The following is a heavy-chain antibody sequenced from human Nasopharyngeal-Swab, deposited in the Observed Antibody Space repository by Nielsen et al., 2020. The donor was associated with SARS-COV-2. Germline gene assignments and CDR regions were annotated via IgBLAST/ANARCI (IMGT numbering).Heavy chain of an antibody. CDR3: AREATMVRGGRGY. CDR2: ISSSSSTI. D-gene: IGHD3-10*01. J-gene: IGHJ4*02. CDR1: GFTFSSYS. V-gene: IGHV3-48*02. Sequence: GGSLRLSCAASGFTFSSYSMNWVRQAPGKGLEWVSYISSSSSTIYYADSVKGRFTISGDNAKNSLYLQMNSLRDEDTAVYYCAREATMVRGGRGYWGQGTLVTVSS.